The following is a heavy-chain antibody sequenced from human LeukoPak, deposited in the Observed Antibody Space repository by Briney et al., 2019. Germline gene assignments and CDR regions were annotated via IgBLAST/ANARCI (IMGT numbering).Heavy chain of an antibody. CDR3: ARGLYGEDAFDI. CDR1: GFTFSRNS. Sequence: PGGSLRLSCAASGFTFSRNSMNWVRQAPGKGLEWVSSIGSSSSSSYIYYGDSVKGRFTISRDNAKNSLYLQMNSLRAEDTAVYYCARGLYGEDAFDIWGQGTMVTVSS. J-gene: IGHJ3*02. D-gene: IGHD3-10*01. V-gene: IGHV3-21*01. CDR2: IGSSSSSSYI.